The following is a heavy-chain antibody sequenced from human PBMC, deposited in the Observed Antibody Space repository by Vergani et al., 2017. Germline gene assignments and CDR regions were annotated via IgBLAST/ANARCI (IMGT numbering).Heavy chain of an antibody. D-gene: IGHD5-12*01. J-gene: IGHJ3*02. V-gene: IGHV3-53*02. CDR2: IYSGGST. CDR1: GFTVSSNY. Sequence: EVQLVETGGGLIQPGGSLRLSCAASGFTVSSNYMSWVRQAPGKGLEWVSVIYSGGSTYYADSVKGRFTISRDNAKNSLYLQMNSLRAEDTAVYYCARDRTPGGGYDKTNDAFDIWGQGTMVTVSS. CDR3: ARDRTPGGGYDKTNDAFDI.